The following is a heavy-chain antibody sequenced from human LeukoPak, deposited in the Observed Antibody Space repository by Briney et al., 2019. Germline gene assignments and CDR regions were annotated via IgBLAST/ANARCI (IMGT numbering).Heavy chain of an antibody. J-gene: IGHJ4*02. Sequence: GGSLRLSCAASGFTFSSYSMNWVRQAPGKGLEWVSYISSSSSTIYYADSVKGRFTISRDNAKNSLYLQMNSLRAEDTAVYYCARAVGGSGNYFDYWGQGTLVTVSS. CDR3: ARAVGGSGNYFDY. D-gene: IGHD3-10*01. V-gene: IGHV3-48*04. CDR1: GFTFSSYS. CDR2: ISSSSSTI.